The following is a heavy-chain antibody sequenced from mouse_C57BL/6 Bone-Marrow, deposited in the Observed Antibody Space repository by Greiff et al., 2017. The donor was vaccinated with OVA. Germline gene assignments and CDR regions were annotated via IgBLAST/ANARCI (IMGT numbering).Heavy chain of an antibody. V-gene: IGHV3-6*01. D-gene: IGHD2-5*01. J-gene: IGHJ2*01. CDR2: ISYDGSN. CDR1: GYSITSGYY. Sequence: ESGPGLVKPSQSLSLTCSVTGYSITSGYYWNWIRQFPGNKLEWMGYISYDGSNNYNPSLKNRISITRDTSKNQFFLKLNSVTTEDTATYYCARDGSYYSNYNYFDYWGQGTTLTVSS. CDR3: ARDGSYYSNYNYFDY.